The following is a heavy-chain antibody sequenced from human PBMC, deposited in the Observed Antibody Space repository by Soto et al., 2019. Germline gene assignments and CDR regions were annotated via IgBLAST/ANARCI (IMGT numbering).Heavy chain of an antibody. D-gene: IGHD3-10*01. V-gene: IGHV1-2*04. J-gene: IGHJ6*02. CDR1: GYTFTEYY. Sequence: QVQLEQSGAEVKKPGASVKVSCKASGYTFTEYYIHWVRQAPEQGLVWMGWINPNSGGTKYAQKFQGWVTLTSDTSISTAYMELSSRKSDPTAGYYWTRRLGGGGDYYYGMDVWGQGTTVTVSS. CDR2: INPNSGGT. CDR3: TRRLGGGGDYYYGMDV.